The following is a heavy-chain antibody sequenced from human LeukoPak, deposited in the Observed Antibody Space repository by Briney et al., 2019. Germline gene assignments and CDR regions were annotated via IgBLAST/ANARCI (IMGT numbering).Heavy chain of an antibody. CDR2: ISASGSQT. D-gene: IGHD2-2*01. J-gene: IGHJ4*02. V-gene: IGHV3-23*01. CDR3: AKADIYGFTSSFTA. CDR1: GFTFSSFA. Sequence: GGSLRLSCASSGFTFSSFATSWVRQAPGKGLEWVSGISASGSQTYYADSVKGRFTISRDNSKNTLSLQMDSLRAEDTAVYYCAKADIYGFTSSFTAWGQGTLVTVSS.